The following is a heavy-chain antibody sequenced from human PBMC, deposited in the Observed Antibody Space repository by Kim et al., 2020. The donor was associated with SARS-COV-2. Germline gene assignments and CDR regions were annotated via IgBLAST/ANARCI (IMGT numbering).Heavy chain of an antibody. D-gene: IGHD1-26*01. CDR2: IYYDGSNN. Sequence: GGSLRLSCAASGFTFNTYDMNWVRQAPGKGLEWVAVIYYDGSNNYYAASGKCRFTISRDNSKNTLPLQMNSMRIETTAVYYCAKSFSGSYFGYDYWGQGTLVTVSS. CDR3: AKSFSGSYFGYDY. J-gene: IGHJ4*02. V-gene: IGHV3-30*18. CDR1: GFTFNTYD.